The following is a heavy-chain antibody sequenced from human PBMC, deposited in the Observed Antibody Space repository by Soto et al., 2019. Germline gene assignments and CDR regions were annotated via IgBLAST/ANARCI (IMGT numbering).Heavy chain of an antibody. J-gene: IGHJ4*02. Sequence: TLSLTCTVSGGSISSGGYYWSWIRQHPGKGLEWIGYIYYSGRTYYNPSLTSRVTISVDTSKNQFSLKPSSVPAAATAVSFCASITGHNRADHWGQGTLGTVSS. CDR3: ASITGHNRADH. V-gene: IGHV4-31*03. D-gene: IGHD1-20*01. CDR2: IYYSGRT. CDR1: GGSISSGGYY.